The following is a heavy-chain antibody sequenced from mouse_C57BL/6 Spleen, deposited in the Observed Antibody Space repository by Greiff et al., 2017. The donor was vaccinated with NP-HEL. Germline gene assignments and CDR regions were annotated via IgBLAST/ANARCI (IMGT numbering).Heavy chain of an antibody. Sequence: QVQLQQPGAELVMPGASVKLSCTASGYTFTSYWMHWVKQRPGQGLEWIGEIDPSDSYTNYNQKVKGKSTLTVDKSSSTAYMQLSSLTSEDSAVYYCARHGSSYLYYFDYWGQGTTLTVSS. CDR1: GYTFTSYW. V-gene: IGHV1-69*01. J-gene: IGHJ2*01. CDR3: ARHGSSYLYYFDY. D-gene: IGHD1-1*01. CDR2: IDPSDSYT.